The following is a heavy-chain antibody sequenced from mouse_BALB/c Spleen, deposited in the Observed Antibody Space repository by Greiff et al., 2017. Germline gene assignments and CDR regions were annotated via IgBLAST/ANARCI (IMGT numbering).Heavy chain of an antibody. V-gene: IGHV1S137*01. CDR1: GYTFTDYA. D-gene: IGHD2-12*01. CDR3: ANDAMDY. CDR2: ISTYYGDA. Sequence: QVQLKQSGAELVRPGVSVKISCKGSGYTFTDYAMHWVKQSHAKSLEWIGVISTYYGDASYNQKFKGKATMTVDKSSSTAYMELARLTSEDSAIYYCANDAMDYWGQGTSVTVSS. J-gene: IGHJ4*01.